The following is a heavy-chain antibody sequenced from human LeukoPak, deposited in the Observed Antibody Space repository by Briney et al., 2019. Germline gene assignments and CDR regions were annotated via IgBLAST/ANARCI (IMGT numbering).Heavy chain of an antibody. CDR2: IYYSGST. D-gene: IGHD3-10*01. CDR3: GRALFGSGSYYGGCFDY. J-gene: IGHJ4*02. Sequence: PSETLSLTCAVYGGSFSGYYWSWIRQPPGKGLEWIGEIYYSGSTNYNPSLKSRVTISVDTSKNQFSLKLSSVTAADTAVYYCGRALFGSGSYYGGCFDYWGQGTLATVSS. CDR1: GGSFSGYY. V-gene: IGHV4-34*01.